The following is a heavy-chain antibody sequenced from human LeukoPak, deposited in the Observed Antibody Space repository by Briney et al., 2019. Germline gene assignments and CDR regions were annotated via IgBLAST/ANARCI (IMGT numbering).Heavy chain of an antibody. J-gene: IGHJ4*02. V-gene: IGHV4-39*07. Sequence: SETLSLTCTVSGGSIRSSYYYWGWIRQPPGKGLEWIGSIYDSGSTYYNPSLKSRVTISVDTSKNQFSLKLSSVTAADTAVYYCARGSRGYSYGWGQGTLDTVSS. D-gene: IGHD5-18*01. CDR3: ARGSRGYSYG. CDR2: IYDSGST. CDR1: GGSIRSSYYY.